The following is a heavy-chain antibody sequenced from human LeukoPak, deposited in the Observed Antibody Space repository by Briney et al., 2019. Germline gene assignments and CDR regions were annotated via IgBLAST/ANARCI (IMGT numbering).Heavy chain of an antibody. Sequence: GGSLRLSCTVSGFTVSSNSMSWVRQAPGKGLEWVSFIYGGGNTHYSDSVKGRFTISRDNSKNTLYLQMNSLRAEDTAVYYCARRAGEYSHPYDYWGQGTLVTVSS. CDR1: GFTVSSNS. CDR3: ARRAGEYSHPYDY. V-gene: IGHV3-53*01. J-gene: IGHJ4*02. CDR2: IYGGGNT. D-gene: IGHD4-17*01.